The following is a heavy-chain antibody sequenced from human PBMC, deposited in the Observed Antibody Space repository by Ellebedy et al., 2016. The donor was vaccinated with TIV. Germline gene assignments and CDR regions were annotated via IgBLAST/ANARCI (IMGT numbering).Heavy chain of an antibody. Sequence: GESLKISCIVSEFTFSNYGMSWVRQSPGTGLEWVSAIRASGDTTYYAESVKGRFTISRDNSMTTLYLQMNSLRAEDTAVYYCARDLDKSSGWYGGAAYWGQGTLVTVSS. V-gene: IGHV3-23*01. J-gene: IGHJ4*02. CDR2: IRASGDTT. CDR1: EFTFSNYG. CDR3: ARDLDKSSGWYGGAAY. D-gene: IGHD6-19*01.